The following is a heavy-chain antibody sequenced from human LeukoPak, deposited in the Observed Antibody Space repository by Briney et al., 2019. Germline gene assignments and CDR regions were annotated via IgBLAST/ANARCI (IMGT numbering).Heavy chain of an antibody. Sequence: SVKVSCKASGGTFSSYAISWVRQAPGQGLEWMGGIIPIFGTANYAQKFQGRVTITADESTSTAYMELSSPRSEDTAVYYCATPRGDIVVVPAAKAFDIWGQGTMVTVSS. V-gene: IGHV1-69*13. CDR1: GGTFSSYA. D-gene: IGHD2-2*01. CDR2: IIPIFGTA. J-gene: IGHJ3*02. CDR3: ATPRGDIVVVPAAKAFDI.